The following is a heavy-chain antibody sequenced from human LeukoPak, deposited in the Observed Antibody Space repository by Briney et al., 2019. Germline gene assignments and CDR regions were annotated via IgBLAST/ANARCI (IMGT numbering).Heavy chain of an antibody. D-gene: IGHD5-12*01. J-gene: IGHJ4*02. CDR1: GFTFSIYW. CDR2: IKQDGTEK. V-gene: IGHV3-7*01. CDR3: ARAYSGYLAHFDY. Sequence: GGSLRLSCAASGFTFSIYWMNWVRQAPGKGLEWVANIKQDGTEKYYVDSVRGRFTISRDNANKSVYLQMNSLRAEDTALYYCARAYSGYLAHFDYWGQGTLVTVSP.